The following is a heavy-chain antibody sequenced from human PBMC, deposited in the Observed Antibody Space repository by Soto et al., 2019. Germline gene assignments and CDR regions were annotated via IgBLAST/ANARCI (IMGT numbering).Heavy chain of an antibody. D-gene: IGHD6-13*01. CDR3: ARHRGIATSSARPSYYYYGMDV. J-gene: IGHJ6*02. CDR1: GYSFTSYW. Sequence: HGESLKISCKGSGYSFTSYWIGWVRQMPGKGLEWMGIIYPGDSDTRYSPSFQGQVTISADKSISTAYLQWSSLKASDTAMYYCARHRGIATSSARPSYYYYGMDVWGQGTTVTVSS. CDR2: IYPGDSDT. V-gene: IGHV5-51*01.